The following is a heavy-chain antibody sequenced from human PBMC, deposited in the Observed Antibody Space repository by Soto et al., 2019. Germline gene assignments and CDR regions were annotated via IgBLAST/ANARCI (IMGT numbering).Heavy chain of an antibody. CDR2: IIPIFGTA. V-gene: IGHV1-69*01. J-gene: IGHJ4*02. D-gene: IGHD3-16*01. Sequence: QVQLVQSGAEVKKPGSSVKVSCKASVGTFSSYAISWVRQSPGQGLDWMGGIIPIFGTANYAQKFQGRVTITADESTSTAYMELSSLRSEDTAVYYCAREVDYDYGHPWFDYWGQGTLVTVSS. CDR3: AREVDYDYGHPWFDY. CDR1: VGTFSSYA.